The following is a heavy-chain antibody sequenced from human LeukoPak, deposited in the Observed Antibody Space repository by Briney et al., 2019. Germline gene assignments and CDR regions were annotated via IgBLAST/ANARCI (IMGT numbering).Heavy chain of an antibody. J-gene: IGHJ6*02. Sequence: PSETLSLTCTVSGGSISSSSYYWGWIRQPPGKGLEWIGSIYYSGSTYYNPSLKSRVTISVDTSKNQFSLKLSSVTAADTAVYYCARSLEYDFWSGYYTSYYGMDVWGQGTTVTVSS. D-gene: IGHD3-3*01. CDR3: ARSLEYDFWSGYYTSYYGMDV. CDR1: GGSISSSSYY. V-gene: IGHV4-39*01. CDR2: IYYSGST.